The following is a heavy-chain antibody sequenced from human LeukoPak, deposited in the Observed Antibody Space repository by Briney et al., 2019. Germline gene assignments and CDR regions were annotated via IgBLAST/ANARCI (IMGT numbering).Heavy chain of an antibody. V-gene: IGHV3-23*01. CDR1: GFTFSSYG. CDR3: AREQDYYDSSGYYYEGRTYYFDY. CDR2: ISGSGGST. Sequence: GGSLRLSCAASGFTFSSYGMSWVRQAPGKGLEWVSAISGSGGSTYYADSVKGRFTISRDNSKNTLYLQMNSLRAEDTAVYYCAREQDYYDSSGYYYEGRTYYFDYWGQGTLVTVSS. J-gene: IGHJ4*02. D-gene: IGHD3-22*01.